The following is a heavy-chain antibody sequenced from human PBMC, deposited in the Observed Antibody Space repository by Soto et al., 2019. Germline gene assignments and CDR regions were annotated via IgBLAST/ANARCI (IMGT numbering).Heavy chain of an antibody. J-gene: IGHJ5*02. CDR2: IYPGDSDT. V-gene: IGHV5-51*01. CDR1: GYSFTSYW. D-gene: IGHD3-22*01. CDR3: AYYYDSSGFDP. Sequence: GESLQISCKGSGYSFTSYWIGWVRQMTGKGLEWMGIIYPGDSDTRYSPSFQGQVTISADKSISTAYLQWSSLKASDTAMYYWAYYYDSSGFDPWGQGTLVTVSS.